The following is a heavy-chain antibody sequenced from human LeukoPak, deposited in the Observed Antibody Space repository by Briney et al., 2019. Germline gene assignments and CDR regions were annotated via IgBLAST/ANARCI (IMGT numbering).Heavy chain of an antibody. J-gene: IGHJ4*02. CDR1: GYTFTRYG. V-gene: IGHV1-18*01. CDR3: ARERATSTSTWSFDY. Sequence: ASVKVSCKASGYTFTRYGISWVRQAPGQGLEWMGWISAYKDNTNYAQKFQDRVIMTADTSTSTAYMDLRSLRSDDTAVYHCARERATSTSTWSFDYWGQGTLVTVSS. CDR2: ISAYKDNT. D-gene: IGHD2-2*01.